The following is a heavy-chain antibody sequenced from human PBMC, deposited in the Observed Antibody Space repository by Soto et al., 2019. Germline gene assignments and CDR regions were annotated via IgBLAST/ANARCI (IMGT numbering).Heavy chain of an antibody. J-gene: IGHJ4*02. V-gene: IGHV3-15*07. CDR2: IKRKTEGGAT. CDR3: TADVSSSSAWANDY. CDR1: GFDFSDTW. D-gene: IGHD6-19*01. Sequence: EVQLVESGGGFVKPGGSLRLSCAASGFDFSDTWMNWVRQSPGKGLEWVARIKRKTEGGATDYAAPVKVRLTLSRVYSRRMVSMYKNKLKRTDSGVYYCTADVSSSSAWANDYWGQGTVVTVSS.